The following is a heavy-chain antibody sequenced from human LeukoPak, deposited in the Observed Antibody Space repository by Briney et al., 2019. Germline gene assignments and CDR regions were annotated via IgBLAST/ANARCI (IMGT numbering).Heavy chain of an antibody. CDR3: AKDIAVAGMTFWYFDL. CDR2: ISWNSGSI. J-gene: IGHJ2*01. V-gene: IGHV3-9*01. D-gene: IGHD6-19*01. CDR1: GFTFSDYY. Sequence: PGGSLRLSCAASGFTFSDYYMFWIRQAPGKGLEWVSGISWNSGSIGYADSVKGRFTISRDNAKNSLYLQMNSLRAEDTALYYCAKDIAVAGMTFWYFDLWGRGTLVTVSS.